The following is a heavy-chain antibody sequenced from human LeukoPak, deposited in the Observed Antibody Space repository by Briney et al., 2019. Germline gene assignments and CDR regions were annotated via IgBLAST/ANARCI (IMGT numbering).Heavy chain of an antibody. V-gene: IGHV3-33*01. D-gene: IGHD3-3*02. CDR2: IWYDGSNK. Sequence: PGGSLRLSCAAPGFTFSSYGMHWVRQAPGKGLEWVAVIWYDGSNKYYADSVKGRFTISRDNSKNTLYLQMNSLRAEDTAVYYCARDMEEVSNWGQGTLVTVSS. CDR1: GFTFSSYG. J-gene: IGHJ4*02. CDR3: ARDMEEVSN.